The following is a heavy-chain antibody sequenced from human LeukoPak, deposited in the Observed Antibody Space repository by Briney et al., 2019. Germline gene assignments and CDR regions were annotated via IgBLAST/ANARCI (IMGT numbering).Heavy chain of an antibody. V-gene: IGHV1-18*01. Sequence: ASVKVSCKASGYTFTSYGISWVRQAPGQGLEWMGWISAYNGNTNYAQKLQGRVTMTTDTSTSTAYMELRSLRSDDTAVYYCARDLNSGSYYQFAYGGQGTLVTVSS. CDR1: GYTFTSYG. CDR3: ARDLNSGSYYQFAY. D-gene: IGHD1-26*01. CDR2: ISAYNGNT. J-gene: IGHJ4*02.